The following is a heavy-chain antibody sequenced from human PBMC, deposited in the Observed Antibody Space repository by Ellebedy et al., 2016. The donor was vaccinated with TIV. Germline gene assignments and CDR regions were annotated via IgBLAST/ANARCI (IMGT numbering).Heavy chain of an antibody. Sequence: SETLSFTCTVSGGSISSSSYYWGWMRQPPGKGLEWIGSIYYSGSTYYNPSLKSRITISVDTSKKQFSLKLSSVTAADTAVYYCAIVAFWSGYPVYFDYWGQGTLVTVSS. CDR1: GGSISSSSYY. D-gene: IGHD3-3*01. CDR2: IYYSGST. CDR3: AIVAFWSGYPVYFDY. V-gene: IGHV4-39*07. J-gene: IGHJ4*02.